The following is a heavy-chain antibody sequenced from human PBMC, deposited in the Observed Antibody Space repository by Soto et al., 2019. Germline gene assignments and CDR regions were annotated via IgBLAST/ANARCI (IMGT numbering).Heavy chain of an antibody. V-gene: IGHV1-69*01. CDR2: VIPMFGTA. CDR1: GGTFSNYG. J-gene: IGHJ6*02. D-gene: IGHD2-15*01. CDR3: ARDRTDTLEDRYYGMDV. Sequence: QVQLVQSGAEVRKPGSSVKVSRKASGGTFSNYGLSWVRQAPGQGLEWMGGVIPMFGTANYAQKFQCRVTITADESTRTAYMDLSSLTSGDTAVYYCARDRTDTLEDRYYGMDVWGQGTTVIVSS.